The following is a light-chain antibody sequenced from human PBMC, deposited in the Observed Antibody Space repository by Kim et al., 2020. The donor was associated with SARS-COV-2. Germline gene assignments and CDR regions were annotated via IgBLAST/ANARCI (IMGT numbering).Light chain of an antibody. CDR1: NNRRNY. V-gene: IGLV3-19*01. CDR3: NSRDSSGNNWV. Sequence: ALVRTVRIRFHGGNNRRNYDGSYQQKTGRAPVLVIYGRNNRPSGIPDRLSGSSTGNTAALIITGGQAEDEADYYCNSRDSSGNNWVFGGGTQLTVL. CDR2: GRN. J-gene: IGLJ3*02.